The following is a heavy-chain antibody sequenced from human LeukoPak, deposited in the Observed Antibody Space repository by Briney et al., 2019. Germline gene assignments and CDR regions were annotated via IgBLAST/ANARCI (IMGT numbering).Heavy chain of an antibody. CDR3: AKGDDIGKHPTRAYYFDT. J-gene: IGHJ4*02. D-gene: IGHD5-24*01. V-gene: IGHV3-23*01. Sequence: TGGSLRLSCAASGFTFSRHAMSWVRQAPGKGLEWVSTTGLNSVNTLCAESVQGRFSISRDNSKNTLDLQMDNLRVDDKAVYYCAKGDDIGKHPTRAYYFDTWGQGTLVTVSS. CDR2: TGLNSVNT. CDR1: GFTFSRHA.